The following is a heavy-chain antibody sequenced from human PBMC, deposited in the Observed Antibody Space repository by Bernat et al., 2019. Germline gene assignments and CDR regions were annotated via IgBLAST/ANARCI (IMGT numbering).Heavy chain of an antibody. CDR3: QREWLSVCSTETDY. Sequence: EVQLVESGGGLVQPGGSLRLSCAASGFTVSSNYMSWVRQAPGKGLEWVSVIYSGGSTYYADSVKGRFTISRDNSKNTLYLQMNSLRAEDTAVYYCQREWLSVCSTETDYWGQGTLVTVSS. D-gene: IGHD3-3*01. CDR1: GFTVSSNY. J-gene: IGHJ4*02. CDR2: IYSGGST. V-gene: IGHV3-66*01.